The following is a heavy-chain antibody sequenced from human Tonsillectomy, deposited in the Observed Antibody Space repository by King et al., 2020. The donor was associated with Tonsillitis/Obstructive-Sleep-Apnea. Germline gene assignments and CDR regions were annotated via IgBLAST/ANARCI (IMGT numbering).Heavy chain of an antibody. CDR1: GGSISSSTSC. CDR3: ASPYCSRTSCFWEWFDP. J-gene: IGHJ5*02. V-gene: IGHV4-39*01. CDR2: FCYRGTT. D-gene: IGHD2-2*01. Sequence: LQLQESGPGLVKPSETLSLTCTVSGGSISSSTSCWGWIRQPPGKGLEWIGSFCYRGTTYYNPSLKSRVTISIDTSKNQFSLKLTSVTAADTAVYYCASPYCSRTSCFWEWFDPWGQGTLVTVSS.